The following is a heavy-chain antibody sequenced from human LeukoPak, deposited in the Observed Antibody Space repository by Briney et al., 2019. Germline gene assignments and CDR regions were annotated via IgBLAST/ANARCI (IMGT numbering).Heavy chain of an antibody. D-gene: IGHD2-15*01. V-gene: IGHV3-15*01. Sequence: VKPGGSLGLSCAASGFTFSNAWMSWVRQAPGKGLEWVGRIKSKTDGGTTDYAAPVKGRFTISRDDSKNTLYLQMNSLKTEDTAVYYCTTGVVVVAANYFDYWGQGTLVTVSS. CDR1: GFTFSNAW. J-gene: IGHJ4*02. CDR2: IKSKTDGGTT. CDR3: TTGVVVVAANYFDY.